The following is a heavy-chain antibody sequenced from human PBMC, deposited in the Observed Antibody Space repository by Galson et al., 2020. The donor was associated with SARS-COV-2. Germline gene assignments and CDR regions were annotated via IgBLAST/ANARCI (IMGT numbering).Heavy chain of an antibody. D-gene: IGHD3-22*01. J-gene: IGHJ5*02. Sequence: GGSLRLSCAASGFTFSSYWMSWVRQAPGKGLEWEANIKQDGSEKYYVDSVKGRFTISRDNAKNSLYLQMNSLRAEDTAVYYCARDLYYYDSSGYHWGQGTLVTVSS. CDR1: GFTFSSYW. CDR2: IKQDGSEK. V-gene: IGHV3-7*03. CDR3: ARDLYYYDSSGYH.